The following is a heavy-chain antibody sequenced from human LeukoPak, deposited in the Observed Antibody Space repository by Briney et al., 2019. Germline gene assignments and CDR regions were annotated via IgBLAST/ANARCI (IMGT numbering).Heavy chain of an antibody. Sequence: ASVEVLCKTSGYTFPPLSTFWVRQAPGQRLEWMGWLNSSNGNTKCSQKFQGRVTITTDTSAATAYMDLSGLRSEDTAMYYCAREHDTLTAYSLDYWGQGTPVTVSS. V-gene: IGHV1-3*01. CDR3: AREHDTLTAYSLDY. J-gene: IGHJ4*02. CDR1: GYTFPPLS. D-gene: IGHD3-9*01. CDR2: LNSSNGNT.